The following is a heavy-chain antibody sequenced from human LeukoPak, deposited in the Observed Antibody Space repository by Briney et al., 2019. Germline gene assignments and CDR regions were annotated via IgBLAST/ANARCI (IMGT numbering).Heavy chain of an antibody. Sequence: GGSLRLSCAASGFTFSSYAMHWVRQAPGKGLEWVAVISYDGSNKYYADSVKGRFTISRDNSKNTLYLQMNSLRAEDTAVYYCAGAPNPWGYYYYYYGMDVWGQGTTVTVSS. V-gene: IGHV3-30*04. CDR2: ISYDGSNK. CDR3: AGAPNPWGYYYYYYGMDV. CDR1: GFTFSSYA. D-gene: IGHD7-27*01. J-gene: IGHJ6*02.